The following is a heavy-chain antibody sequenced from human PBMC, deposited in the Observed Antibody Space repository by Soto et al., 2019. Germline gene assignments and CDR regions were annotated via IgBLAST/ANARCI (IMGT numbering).Heavy chain of an antibody. V-gene: IGHV4-59*08. Sequence: QVQLQESGPGLVKPSETLSLTCTVSGGSISSYYWSWIRQPPGKGLEWIGYIYYSGSTNYNPSLKSRVTISVDTSKNQFSLKLSSVTAADTAVYYCARHALVHPISPSPIMLDVWGKGTTVTVSS. CDR3: ARHALVHPISPSPIMLDV. CDR2: IYYSGST. D-gene: IGHD3-10*01. CDR1: GGSISSYY. J-gene: IGHJ6*04.